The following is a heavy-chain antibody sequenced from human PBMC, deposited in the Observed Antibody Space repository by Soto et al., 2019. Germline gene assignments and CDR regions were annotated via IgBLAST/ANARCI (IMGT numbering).Heavy chain of an antibody. J-gene: IGHJ5*02. CDR2: IIPIFGTA. V-gene: IGHV1-69*05. CDR3: ASDGPMVRGVKFDP. D-gene: IGHD3-10*01. Sequence: SVKVSCKASGGTFSSYAISWVRQAPGQGLEWMGGIIPIFGTANYAQKFQGRVTITTDESTSTAYMKLSSLRSEDTAVYYCASDGPMVRGVKFDPWGQGTLVTVSS. CDR1: GGTFSSYA.